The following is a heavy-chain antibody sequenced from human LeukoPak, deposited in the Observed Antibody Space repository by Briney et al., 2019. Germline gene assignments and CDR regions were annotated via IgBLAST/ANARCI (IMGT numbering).Heavy chain of an antibody. CDR2: VNPNSGNT. J-gene: IGHJ6*02. CDR1: GYTFTSYD. Sequence: ASMKVSCKASGYTFTSYDINWVRQATGQGLEWMGWVNPNSGNTGYAQKVQGRVTMTRNTSISTAYMELSSLKSEDTAVYYCARGGEADYYYGMDVWGQGTTVTVSS. CDR3: ARGGEADYYYGMDV. D-gene: IGHD3-10*01. V-gene: IGHV1-8*01.